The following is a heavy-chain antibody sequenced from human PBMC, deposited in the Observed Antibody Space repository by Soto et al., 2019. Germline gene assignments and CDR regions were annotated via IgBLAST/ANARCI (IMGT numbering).Heavy chain of an antibody. D-gene: IGHD6-19*01. CDR3: ARMDGYSSRGGAFDI. V-gene: IGHV4-39*01. CDR1: GGSISSSSYY. J-gene: IGHJ3*02. CDR2: IYYSGST. Sequence: QLQLQESGPGLVKPSETLSLTCTVSGGSISSSSYYWGWIRQPPGKGLEWIGSIYYSGSTYYNPSLQRRVTISVDTSKNQFSLKLSSVTAADTAVYYCARMDGYSSRGGAFDIWGQGTMVTVSS.